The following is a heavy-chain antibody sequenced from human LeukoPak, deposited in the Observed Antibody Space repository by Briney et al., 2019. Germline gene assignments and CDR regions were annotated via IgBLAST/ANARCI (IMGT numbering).Heavy chain of an antibody. D-gene: IGHD3-22*01. V-gene: IGHV4-59*01. J-gene: IGHJ3*02. CDR3: AGGYYYDSSGYLTDAFDI. CDR1: GGSISSDY. CDR2: IYYSGST. Sequence: SQTLSLTCTVSGGSISSDYWSWLRQPPGKGLEWIGYIYYSGSTNYNPPFKKRVTISVDTSKNHFSLKLSSVTAADTAVYYCAGGYYYDSSGYLTDAFDIWGQGTMVTVAS.